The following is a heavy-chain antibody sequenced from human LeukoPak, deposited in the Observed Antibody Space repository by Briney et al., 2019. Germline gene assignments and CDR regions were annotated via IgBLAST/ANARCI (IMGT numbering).Heavy chain of an antibody. Sequence: SQTLSLTCTVSGGSISSGGYYWSWIRQHPGKGLEWIGYIYYSGSTYYNPSLKSRVTISVDTSKNQFSLKLSSVTAADTAVYYCARGALDCSSTSCRPYYFDYWGQGTLVTVPS. J-gene: IGHJ4*02. CDR1: GGSISSGGYY. CDR3: ARGALDCSSTSCRPYYFDY. V-gene: IGHV4-31*03. D-gene: IGHD2-2*01. CDR2: IYYSGST.